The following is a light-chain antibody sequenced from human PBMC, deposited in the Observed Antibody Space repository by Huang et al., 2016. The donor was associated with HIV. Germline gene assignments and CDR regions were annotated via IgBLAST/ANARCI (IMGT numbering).Light chain of an antibody. V-gene: IGKV2-29*02. CDR1: QSLLHSDGRTF. CDR3: MQSIQLPRT. J-gene: IGKJ2*01. Sequence: IVLTQTPLSLSVTPGQPASISCNSSQSLLHSDGRTFLYWYLQKPGQSPQLLIYDVSSRFSGVSDRFSGTGSGTDCALSISRVEPEDVGVYYCMQSIQLPRTFGQGTQLDIK. CDR2: DVS.